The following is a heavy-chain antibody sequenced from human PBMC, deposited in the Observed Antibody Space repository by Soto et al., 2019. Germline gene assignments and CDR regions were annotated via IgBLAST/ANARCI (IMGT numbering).Heavy chain of an antibody. CDR3: ARGGLAAAGKDYYYGMDV. V-gene: IGHV4-34*01. CDR1: GGSFSGYY. J-gene: IGHJ6*02. Sequence: SETLSLTCAVYGGSFSGYYWSWIRQPPGKGLEWIGEINHSGSTNYNPSLKSRVTISVDTSKNQFSLKLSSVTAADTAVYYCARGGLAAAGKDYYYGMDVWGQGTTVTVSS. D-gene: IGHD6-13*01. CDR2: INHSGST.